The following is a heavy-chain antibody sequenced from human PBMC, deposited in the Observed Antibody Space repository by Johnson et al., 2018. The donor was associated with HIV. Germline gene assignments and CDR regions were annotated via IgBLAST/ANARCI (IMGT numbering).Heavy chain of an antibody. CDR2: INWSGASA. Sequence: QVQLVESGGGLVKPGGSLRLSCAASGFTFSDYYMSWIRQAPGKGLEWVSGINWSGASAGYADSVKGRFTISRDNAKNTLSLQMDSLRVEDTAVYYCAKRLGFDNRGDQFDIWGQGAMVTVSS. D-gene: IGHD3-22*01. CDR3: AKRLGFDNRGDQFDI. V-gene: IGHV3-11*01. CDR1: GFTFSDYY. J-gene: IGHJ3*02.